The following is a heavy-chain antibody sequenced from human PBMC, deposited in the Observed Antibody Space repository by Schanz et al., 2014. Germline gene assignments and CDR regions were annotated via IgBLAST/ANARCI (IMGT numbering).Heavy chain of an antibody. CDR3: VSSGSYSSYAF. Sequence: EVQLVESGGGLVQPGGSLRLSCTASGFTFSSYSMNWVRQAPGKGLEWVSFVHPGGSTYYPDSVKGRFTISRDNAKNSLYLQMNSLRAEDTAVYHCVSSGSYSSYAFWGQGTLVTVSS. D-gene: IGHD3-10*01. V-gene: IGHV3-48*01. J-gene: IGHJ4*02. CDR2: VHPGGST. CDR1: GFTFSSYS.